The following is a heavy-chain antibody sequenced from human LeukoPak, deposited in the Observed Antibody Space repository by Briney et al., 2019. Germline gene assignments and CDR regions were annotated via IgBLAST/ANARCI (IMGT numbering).Heavy chain of an antibody. CDR1: GFAFSSYW. J-gene: IGHJ4*02. D-gene: IGHD5-24*01. Sequence: GGSLRLSCAASGFAFSSYWMSWVRQAPGKGLEWVANIKQDGSEKYYVDSVKGRFTISRDNTKNSLYLQMNNLSIEDTAVYYCARDGDGYKSIPFDYWGQGALVTVSS. CDR3: ARDGDGYKSIPFDY. CDR2: IKQDGSEK. V-gene: IGHV3-7*01.